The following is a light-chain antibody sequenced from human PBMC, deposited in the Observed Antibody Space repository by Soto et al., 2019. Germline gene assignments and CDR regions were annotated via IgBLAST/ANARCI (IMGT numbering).Light chain of an antibody. CDR2: EVS. CDR1: SSDVGGYNY. Sequence: QSALTQPASVSGSPGQSITISCTGTSSDVGGYNYVSWYQQHPGKAPKLMIYEVSNRPSGVSNRFSGSKSGNTASLTSSGLQAEDEADYYCSSYTRSSTWVFGGGTKLTVL. CDR3: SSYTRSSTWV. J-gene: IGLJ3*02. V-gene: IGLV2-14*01.